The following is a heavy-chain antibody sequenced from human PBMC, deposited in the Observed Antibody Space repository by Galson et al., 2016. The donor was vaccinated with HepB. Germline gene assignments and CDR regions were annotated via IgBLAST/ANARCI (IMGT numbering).Heavy chain of an antibody. D-gene: IGHD3-10*01. CDR2: ITHSGST. CDR1: GGSFSGYC. Sequence: SETLSLTCAVYGGSFSGYCWSWIRQPPGKGLEWIGEITHSGSTKYNPSLKNRVTISLDTSKNQFSLKLSSVTAADTAVYYCARVETYYYGSGSYYMHAFDIWGQGTMVTVSS. CDR3: ARVETYYYGSGSYYMHAFDI. V-gene: IGHV4-34*01. J-gene: IGHJ3*02.